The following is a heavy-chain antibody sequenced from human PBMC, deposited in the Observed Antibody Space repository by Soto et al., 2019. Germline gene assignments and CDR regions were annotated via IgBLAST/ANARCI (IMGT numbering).Heavy chain of an antibody. CDR2: ISYDGSTK. CDR1: GFTFSSYA. V-gene: IGHV3-30-3*01. CDR3: ARDDTWTGYFDN. J-gene: IGHJ4*02. D-gene: IGHD1-1*01. Sequence: SLRLSCAASGFTFSSYAMHWVRQVPGKGLEWMAVISYDGSTKYYADSVKGRFTISRDNSKNTLYLQMNSLRAEDTAVYYCARDDTWTGYFDNWGQGTLVTVSS.